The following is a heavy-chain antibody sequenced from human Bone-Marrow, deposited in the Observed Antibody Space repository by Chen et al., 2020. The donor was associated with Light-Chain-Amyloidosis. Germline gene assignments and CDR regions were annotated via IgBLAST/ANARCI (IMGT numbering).Heavy chain of an antibody. CDR1: GGFISSGGYY. CDR3: ARSLVATIDFDF. Sequence: QVQLQESGPGLVKPSQTLSLTCSVSGGFISSGGYYWSWIRQHPGKGLEWIGYSSHTGTTHYNPSLESRVIISVDTSENQFSLNLTSVTAADTAVYYCARSLVATIDFDFWGQGILVTVSA. V-gene: IGHV4-31*03. D-gene: IGHD5-12*01. J-gene: IGHJ4*02. CDR2: SSHTGTT.